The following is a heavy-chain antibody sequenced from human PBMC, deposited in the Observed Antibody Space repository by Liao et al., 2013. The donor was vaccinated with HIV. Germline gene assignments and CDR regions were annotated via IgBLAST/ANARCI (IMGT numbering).Heavy chain of an antibody. Sequence: QVQLQESGPVLLKPSQTLSLTCTVSGGSINSGDYYWYWVRQPPGKGLQYLGHIYSTGSTFYNPALNSRVTISIDPSKNEIFLKVTSVTAADTAVYFCARDFAYGDRDFWGREPWSSCP. CDR3: ARDFAYGDRDF. CDR2: IYSTGST. CDR1: GGSINSGDYY. D-gene: IGHD4-17*01. J-gene: IGHJ4*02. V-gene: IGHV4-30-4*08.